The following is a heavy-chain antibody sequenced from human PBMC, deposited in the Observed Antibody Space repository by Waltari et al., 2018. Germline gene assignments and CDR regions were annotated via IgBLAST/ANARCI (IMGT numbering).Heavy chain of an antibody. J-gene: IGHJ5*02. CDR2: IIPIFGTA. V-gene: IGHV1-69*05. CDR3: ASVKYYPHHWFDP. Sequence: QVQLVQSGAEVKKPGSSVKVSCKASGGTFSSYAISWVRQAPGQGLEWMGGIIPIFGTANYAQKFQGRVTITTDESTSTAYMERSSLRSEDTAVYYCASVKYYPHHWFDPWGQGTLVTVSS. D-gene: IGHD3-10*01. CDR1: GGTFSSYA.